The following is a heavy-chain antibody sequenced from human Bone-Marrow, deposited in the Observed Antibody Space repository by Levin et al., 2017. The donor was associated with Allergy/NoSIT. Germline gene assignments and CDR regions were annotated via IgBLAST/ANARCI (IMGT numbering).Heavy chain of an antibody. CDR1: GHTLSELA. J-gene: IGHJ6*03. CDR2: FDPEDGVP. CDR3: ATARINVSPYYYIDV. D-gene: IGHD2-21*01. Sequence: AASVKVSCKITGHTLSELAMHWVRQAPGKGLEWMGGFDPEDGVPIYAQNFQGRITMTEDISADTAYMELRSLRFGDTAVYYCATARINVSPYYYIDVWGEGTTVIVSS. V-gene: IGHV1-24*01.